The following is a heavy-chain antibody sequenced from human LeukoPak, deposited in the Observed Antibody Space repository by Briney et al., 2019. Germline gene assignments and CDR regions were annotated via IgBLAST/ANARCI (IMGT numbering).Heavy chain of an antibody. Sequence: GGSLRLSCAASGFTFSNAWMSWVRQAPGKGLEWVGRIKSKTDGGTTDYAAPVKGRSTISRDDSKNTLYLQMNSLKTEDTAVYYCTTGITGTGGESTARDYWGQGTLVTVSS. CDR2: IKSKTDGGTT. CDR3: TTGITGTGGESTARDY. CDR1: GFTFSNAW. D-gene: IGHD1-20*01. V-gene: IGHV3-15*01. J-gene: IGHJ4*02.